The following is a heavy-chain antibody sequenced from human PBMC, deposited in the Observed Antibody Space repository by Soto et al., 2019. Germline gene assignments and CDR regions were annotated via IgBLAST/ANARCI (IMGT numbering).Heavy chain of an antibody. J-gene: IGHJ6*02. CDR3: AKSSQYYYYGMDV. CDR2: TSGSGGST. CDR1: GFTFSSYA. Sequence: GGSLRLSCAASGFTFSSYAMSWVRQAPGKGLEWVSATSGSGGSTYYADSVKGRFTISRDNSKNTLYLQMNSLRAEDTAVYYCAKSSQYYYYGMDVWGQGTTVTVSS. V-gene: IGHV3-23*01.